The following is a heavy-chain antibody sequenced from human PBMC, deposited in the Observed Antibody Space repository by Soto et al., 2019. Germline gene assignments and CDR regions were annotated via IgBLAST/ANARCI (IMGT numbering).Heavy chain of an antibody. J-gene: IGHJ4*02. CDR2: IIPILGIA. V-gene: IGHV1-69*02. D-gene: IGHD3-3*01. CDR1: GGTFSSYT. CDR3: ARGPEFYDFWSLSYFDY. Sequence: ASVKVSCKASGGTFSSYTISWVRQAPGQGLEWMGRIIPILGIANYAQKFQGRVTITADKSTSTAYMELSSLRSEDTAVYYCARGPEFYDFWSLSYFDYWGQGTLVTVSS.